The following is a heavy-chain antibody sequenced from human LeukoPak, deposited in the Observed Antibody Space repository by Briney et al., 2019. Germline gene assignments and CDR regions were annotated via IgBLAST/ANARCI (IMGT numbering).Heavy chain of an antibody. Sequence: SETLSLTCAVYGGSFSGYYWSWIRQPPGKGLQWIGEINHSGSTNYNPSLKSRVTISVDTSKNQFSLKLSSVTAADTAVYYCATRSYYYGLGLDDYWGQGTLVTVSS. D-gene: IGHD3-10*01. V-gene: IGHV4-34*01. CDR2: INHSGST. CDR1: GGSFSGYY. J-gene: IGHJ4*02. CDR3: ATRSYYYGLGLDDY.